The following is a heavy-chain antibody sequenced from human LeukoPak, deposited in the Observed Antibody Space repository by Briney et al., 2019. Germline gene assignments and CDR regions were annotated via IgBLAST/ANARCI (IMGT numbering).Heavy chain of an antibody. V-gene: IGHV3-7*01. J-gene: IGHJ4*02. CDR1: GFTFTTYA. CDR2: IKQDGSEK. D-gene: IGHD3-22*01. Sequence: PGGSLRLSCAASGFTFTTYAMSWVRQAPGKGLEWVANIKQDGSEKYYVDSVKGRFTISRDNAKNSLYLQMNSLRAEDTAVYYCARGPPSGIRTMIVVVISYYFDYWGQGTLVTVSS. CDR3: ARGPPSGIRTMIVVVISYYFDY.